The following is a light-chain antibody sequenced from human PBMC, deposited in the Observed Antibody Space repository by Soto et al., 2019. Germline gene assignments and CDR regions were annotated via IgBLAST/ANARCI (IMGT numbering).Light chain of an antibody. CDR1: SSDVGGYNY. CDR3: SSYTTSGTVI. CDR2: DVS. J-gene: IGLJ2*01. Sequence: QSVLTQPASVSGSPGQSITISCTGTSSDVGGYNYVSWYQQHPGQAPKLMIYDVSNRPSGVSNRFSGSKSGNTASLTISGLQAEDEADYYCSSYTTSGTVIFGGGTKLTVL. V-gene: IGLV2-14*01.